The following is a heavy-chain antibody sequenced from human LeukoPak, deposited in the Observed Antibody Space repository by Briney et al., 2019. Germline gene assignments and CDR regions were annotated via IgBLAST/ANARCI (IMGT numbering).Heavy chain of an antibody. Sequence: PGGSLRLSCAASGFTFGDYAMSWVRQAPGKGLEWVGFIRSKAYGGTTKYAASVKGRFTISRDDSKSIAYLQMNSLKTEDTAVYYCTRGDSGSYLDAFDIWGQGTMVTVSS. CDR2: IRSKAYGGTT. CDR3: TRGDSGSYLDAFDI. D-gene: IGHD1-26*01. J-gene: IGHJ3*02. V-gene: IGHV3-49*04. CDR1: GFTFGDYA.